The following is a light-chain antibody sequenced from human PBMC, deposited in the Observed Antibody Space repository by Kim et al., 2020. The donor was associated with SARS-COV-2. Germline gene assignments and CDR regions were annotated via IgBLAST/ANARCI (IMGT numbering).Light chain of an antibody. Sequence: LSASVGDRVTITCRASQGIRNDLGCYQRKPGKAPKRLVYVASSLQSGVPSRFSGSGSGTEFIHTISSLQPEDFASDSCLQHNTKPLGGGTKVDIK. CDR2: VAS. CDR3: LQHNTKP. J-gene: IGKJ4*01. CDR1: QGIRND. V-gene: IGKV1-17*01.